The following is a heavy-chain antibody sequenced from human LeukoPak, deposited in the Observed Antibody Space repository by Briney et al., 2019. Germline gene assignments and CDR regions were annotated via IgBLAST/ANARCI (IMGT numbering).Heavy chain of an antibody. CDR3: ASSLVQCGGSCYSVDY. V-gene: IGHV1-18*01. CDR1: GYTFTSYG. D-gene: IGHD2-15*01. Sequence: ASVKVSCKASGYTFTSYGISWVRQAPGQGLEWMGWISAYNGNTNYAQKLQGRVTMTTDTSTSTAYMELRSLRSDDTAVYYCASSLVQCGGSCYSVDYWGQGTLVTVSS. J-gene: IGHJ4*02. CDR2: ISAYNGNT.